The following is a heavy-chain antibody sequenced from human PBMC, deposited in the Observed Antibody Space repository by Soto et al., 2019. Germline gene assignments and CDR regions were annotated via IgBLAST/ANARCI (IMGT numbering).Heavy chain of an antibody. CDR1: GFTFSSDS. CDR2: ISSSSTI. Sequence: GGSLRLSGAASGFTFSSDSMNWVRQATGKGLEWVSYISSSSTIYYADSVKGRFTISRDNAKNSLYLQMNSLRDEDTAVYYCARDSGYSYGPIDYWGQGTLVTVSS. V-gene: IGHV3-48*02. CDR3: ARDSGYSYGPIDY. D-gene: IGHD5-18*01. J-gene: IGHJ4*02.